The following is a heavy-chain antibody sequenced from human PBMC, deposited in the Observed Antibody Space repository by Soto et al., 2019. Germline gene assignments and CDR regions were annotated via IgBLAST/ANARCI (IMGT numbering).Heavy chain of an antibody. D-gene: IGHD3-10*01. J-gene: IGHJ6*03. CDR2: IYYSGST. CDR3: ARPGYHGSGNLPHYYYYMDV. CDR1: GGSISSSSYY. V-gene: IGHV4-39*01. Sequence: SETLSLTCTVSGGSISSSSYYWGWIRQPPGKGLEWIGSIYYSGSTYYNPSLKSRVTISVDTSKNQFSLKLSSVTAADTAVYYCARPGYHGSGNLPHYYYYMDVWGKGTTVTVSS.